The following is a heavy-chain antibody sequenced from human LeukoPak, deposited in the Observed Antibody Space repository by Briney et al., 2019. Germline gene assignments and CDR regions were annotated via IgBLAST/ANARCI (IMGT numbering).Heavy chain of an antibody. CDR1: GGSICSDSYY. Sequence: SETLSLTCTVSGGSICSDSYYWSWIRQPAGKGLGWIGRIYTSGSTNYNRSLTSRVTISVDTSKNQFSLKLSSVTAADTAVYYCARDRRVCSSPSCPRSAFDIWGQGTMVTVSS. V-gene: IGHV4-61*02. CDR3: ARDRRVCSSPSCPRSAFDI. J-gene: IGHJ3*02. CDR2: IYTSGST. D-gene: IGHD2-2*01.